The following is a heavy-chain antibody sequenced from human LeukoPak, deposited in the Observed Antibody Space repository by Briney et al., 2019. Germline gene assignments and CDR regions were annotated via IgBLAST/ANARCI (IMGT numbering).Heavy chain of an antibody. CDR1: GYTFTGYY. V-gene: IGHV1-2*02. Sequence: EASVKVSCKASGYTFTGYYMHWVRQAPGQGLEWMGWINPNSGGTNYAQKFQGRVTMTRDTSISTAYMELSRLRSDDTAVYYCARGMVRGVIIPGMTSPSRFKPKGANWFDPWGQGTLVTVSS. D-gene: IGHD3-10*01. CDR3: ARGMVRGVIIPGMTSPSRFKPKGANWFDP. CDR2: INPNSGGT. J-gene: IGHJ5*02.